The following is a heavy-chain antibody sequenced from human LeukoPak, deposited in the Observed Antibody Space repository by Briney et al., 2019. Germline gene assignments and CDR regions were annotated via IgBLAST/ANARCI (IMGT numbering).Heavy chain of an antibody. Sequence: PGGSLRLSCAVSGFIFRSYAMSWVRQAPGKGLEWVSGISGSAGSTFYADSVKGRFTISRDNSKNTLYLQMNSLTVEDTAVYYCAKDAQRGFDYSNSLEHWGQGTLATVSS. CDR1: GFIFRSYA. V-gene: IGHV3-23*01. D-gene: IGHD4-11*01. CDR2: ISGSAGST. J-gene: IGHJ5*02. CDR3: AKDAQRGFDYSNSLEH.